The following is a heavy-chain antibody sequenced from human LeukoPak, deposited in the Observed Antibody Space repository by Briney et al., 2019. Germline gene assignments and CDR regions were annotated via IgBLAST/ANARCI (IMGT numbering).Heavy chain of an antibody. CDR1: GFTFSSYS. Sequence: AGGSLRLSCAASGFTFSSYSMNWVRQAPGKGLEWVSSISSSSSYIYYADSVKGRFTISRDNAKNSLYLQMNNLRAEDTAVYYCARELSYYYGSGSSGYWGQGTLVTVSS. V-gene: IGHV3-21*01. D-gene: IGHD3-10*01. CDR2: ISSSSSYI. J-gene: IGHJ4*02. CDR3: ARELSYYYGSGSSGY.